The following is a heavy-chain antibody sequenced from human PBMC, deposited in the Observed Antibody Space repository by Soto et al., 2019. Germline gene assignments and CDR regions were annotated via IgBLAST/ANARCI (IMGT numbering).Heavy chain of an antibody. D-gene: IGHD3-3*01. CDR2: ISGSSDNT. V-gene: IGHV3-23*01. Sequence: EVQLLESGGGLVQPGGSLRLSCTASGFTFNSYGMSWVRQAPGEGLEWVSAISGSSDNTYDVDSVKGRFTVSRDNSKNTLYQQMNSLRAEDTAVYYCAKDPRSAVEMCVYGMDAWGQGTTVTVSS. J-gene: IGHJ6*02. CDR1: GFTFNSYG. CDR3: AKDPRSAVEMCVYGMDA.